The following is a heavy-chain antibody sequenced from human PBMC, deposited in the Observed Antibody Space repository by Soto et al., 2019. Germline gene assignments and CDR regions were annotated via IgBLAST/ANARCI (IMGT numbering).Heavy chain of an antibody. Sequence: QITLNESGPTVVRPTETLTLTCRFSGFSLTTSGVGVGWIRQSPGKAPEWLALIYWDDDKRYSASLKSRLTINKDTYINPVVLTVSDLDPTDTATYYCAHRVLRTVFGLVTTTAIYFDFWGQGTPVAVSS. CDR1: GFSLTTSGVG. V-gene: IGHV2-5*02. CDR3: AHRVLRTVFGLVTTTAIYFDF. D-gene: IGHD3-3*01. J-gene: IGHJ4*02. CDR2: IYWDDDK.